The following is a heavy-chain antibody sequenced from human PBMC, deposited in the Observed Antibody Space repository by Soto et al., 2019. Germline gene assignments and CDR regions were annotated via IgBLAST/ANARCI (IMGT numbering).Heavy chain of an antibody. Sequence: GASVKVSCKASGYTFSSYAISCVRQAPGQGLEWMGGIIPIFGTANYAQKLQGRVTMTTDTSTSTAYMELRSLRSDDTAVYYCARDPVFGVVTTNWFDPWGQGTLVTVSS. CDR3: ARDPVFGVVTTNWFDP. CDR1: GYTFSSYA. D-gene: IGHD3-3*01. CDR2: IIPIFGTA. J-gene: IGHJ5*02. V-gene: IGHV1-69*05.